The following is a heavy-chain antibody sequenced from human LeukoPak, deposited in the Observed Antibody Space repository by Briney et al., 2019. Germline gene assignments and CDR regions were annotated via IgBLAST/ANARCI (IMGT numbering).Heavy chain of an antibody. V-gene: IGHV4-39*07. CDR1: GGSISSSSYY. Sequence: SETLSLTCTVSGGSISSSSYYWGWIRQPPGKGLEWLGSIYYSGSTNYNPSLKSRVTISLDTSKKQFSLKLSSVTAADTAVYYCARDLRHRTLKLLTDYWGQGTLVTVSS. CDR2: IYYSGST. CDR3: ARDLRHRTLKLLTDY. D-gene: IGHD1-26*01. J-gene: IGHJ4*02.